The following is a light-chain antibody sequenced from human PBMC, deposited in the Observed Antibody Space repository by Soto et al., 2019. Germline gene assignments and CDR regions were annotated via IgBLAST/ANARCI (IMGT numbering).Light chain of an antibody. CDR3: SSYTTFRTPHVA. CDR2: EVT. J-gene: IGLJ2*01. V-gene: IGLV2-14*01. Sequence: QSPLTQPASVSGSLGQSITISCTGTSSDVGGYNYVSWYQQHPGQAPKLLIHEVTNRPSGISDRFSGSKSANTASLTISDLQAEDEAHYYCSSYTTFRTPHVAFGGGTKVTVL. CDR1: SSDVGGYNY.